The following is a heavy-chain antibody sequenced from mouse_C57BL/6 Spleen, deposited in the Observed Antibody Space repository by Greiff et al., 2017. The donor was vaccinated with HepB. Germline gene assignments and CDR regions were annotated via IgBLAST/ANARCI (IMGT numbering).Heavy chain of an antibody. V-gene: IGHV1-64*01. J-gene: IGHJ1*03. D-gene: IGHD1-1*01. Sequence: VQLQQPGAELVKPGASVKLSCKASGYTFTSYWMHWVKQRPGQGLEWIGMIHPNSGSTNYNEKFKSKATLTVDKSSSTAYMQLSSLTSEDSAVYYCASCYGSSYWYFDVWGTGTTVTVSS. CDR1: GYTFTSYW. CDR2: IHPNSGST. CDR3: ASCYGSSYWYFDV.